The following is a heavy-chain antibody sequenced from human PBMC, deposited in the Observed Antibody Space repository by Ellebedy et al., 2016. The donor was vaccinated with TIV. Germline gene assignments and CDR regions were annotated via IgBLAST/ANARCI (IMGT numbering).Heavy chain of an antibody. Sequence: GGSLRLXXTASGFTFSHYVMSWVRQAPGKGLKWVSGISRTDDSTYYADSVKGRFTISRDDPKSTLYLQMNNLRAEDTAVYYCAKDRDDAGDFVFDSWGQGTLVTVSS. J-gene: IGHJ4*02. V-gene: IGHV3-23*01. CDR1: GFTFSHYV. D-gene: IGHD4-17*01. CDR2: ISRTDDST. CDR3: AKDRDDAGDFVFDS.